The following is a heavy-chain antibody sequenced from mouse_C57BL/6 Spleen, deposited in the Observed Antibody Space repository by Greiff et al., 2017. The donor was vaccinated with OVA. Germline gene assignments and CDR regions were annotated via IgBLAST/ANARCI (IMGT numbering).Heavy chain of an antibody. V-gene: IGHV1-64*01. D-gene: IGHD1-1*02. CDR2: IHPNSGST. CDR3: ARESPYGPYAMDY. CDR1: GYTFTSYW. J-gene: IGHJ4*01. Sequence: VQLQQPGAELVKPGASVKLSCKASGYTFTSYWMHWVKQRPGQGLEWIGMIHPNSGSTNYNEKFKSKATLTVDKSSSTAYMQLSSLTSEDSAVYYCARESPYGPYAMDYWGQGTSVTVSS.